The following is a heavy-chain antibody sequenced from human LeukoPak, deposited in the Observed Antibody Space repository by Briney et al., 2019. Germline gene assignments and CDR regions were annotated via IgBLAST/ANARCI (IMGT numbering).Heavy chain of an antibody. D-gene: IGHD6-19*01. CDR3: ARHLRAVAGGRYFDY. J-gene: IGHJ4*02. Sequence: SETLSLTCTVSGGSISGYYWSWIRQPPGKGLESIGYIYHNGGTNYNPSLQSRLTRSVDTSKNQFSLKLSSVTAADTAVYYCARHLRAVAGGRYFDYWGQGTQVTVSS. V-gene: IGHV4-59*08. CDR2: IYHNGGT. CDR1: GGSISGYY.